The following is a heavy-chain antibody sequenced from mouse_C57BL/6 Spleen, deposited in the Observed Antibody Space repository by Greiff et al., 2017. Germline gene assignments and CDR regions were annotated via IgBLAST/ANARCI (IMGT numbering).Heavy chain of an antibody. CDR2: IYPGGGYT. Sequence: VQLQQPGAELVKPGTSVKMSCKASGYTFTNYWIGWAKQRPGHGLEWIGEIYPGGGYTNYNEKFKGKATLTVDKSSSTAYMQLSSLTSEDSAIYSGASGPNYCGSSLLDYWGQGTTLTVSS. CDR1: GYTFTNYW. D-gene: IGHD1-1*01. V-gene: IGHV1-63*01. CDR3: ASGPNYCGSSLLDY. J-gene: IGHJ2*01.